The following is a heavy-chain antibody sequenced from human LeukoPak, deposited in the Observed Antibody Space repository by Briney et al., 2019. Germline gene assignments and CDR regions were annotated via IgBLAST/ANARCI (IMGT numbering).Heavy chain of an antibody. CDR1: GGSISSGGYY. D-gene: IGHD5-18*01. CDR3: AREASGYSYGYYYYYMDV. J-gene: IGHJ6*03. V-gene: IGHV4-31*03. CDR2: IYYSGST. Sequence: SQTLSLTCTVSGGSISSGGYYGSWIRRHPGKGLEWIGSIYYSGSTYYNRSLKSRVTISVDTSKNQFSLKLSSVTAADTAVYYCAREASGYSYGYYYYYMDVWGKGTTVTVSS.